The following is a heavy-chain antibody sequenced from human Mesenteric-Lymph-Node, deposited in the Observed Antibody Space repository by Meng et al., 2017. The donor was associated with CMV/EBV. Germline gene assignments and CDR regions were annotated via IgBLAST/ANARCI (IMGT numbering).Heavy chain of an antibody. J-gene: IGHJ4*02. CDR3: ARGPHYYSSGSYDY. CDR1: CGSISTSRHY. D-gene: IGHD3-10*01. V-gene: IGHV4-61*05. Sequence: SCGSISTSRHYWTWIRQPPGEGLGLIGYIHHSASSNYNASLKSRLTISVDTSKNQISLELRSVTAADTAVYYCARGPHYYSSGSYDYWGQGTLVTVSS. CDR2: IHHSASS.